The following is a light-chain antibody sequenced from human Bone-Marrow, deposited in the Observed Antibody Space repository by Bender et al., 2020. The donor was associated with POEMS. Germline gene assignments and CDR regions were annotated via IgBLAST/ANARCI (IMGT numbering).Light chain of an antibody. J-gene: IGLJ3*02. V-gene: IGLV3-1*01. Sequence: SFELTQPPSVSVSPGQAATITCSGDELGDKFASWYRQKPGQSPVLVIYHDNKRPSGIPERFSGSKSGNTATLTISGTQTTDEADYYCQAWDYWTVVFAGGTKLTVL. CDR2: HDN. CDR1: ELGDKF. CDR3: QAWDYWTVV.